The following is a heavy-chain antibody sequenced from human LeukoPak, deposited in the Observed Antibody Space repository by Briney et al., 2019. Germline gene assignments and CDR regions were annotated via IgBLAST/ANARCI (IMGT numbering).Heavy chain of an antibody. CDR1: GGSISSGSYY. D-gene: IGHD3-22*01. CDR3: AFRGYDSSGYQEDDY. Sequence: SETLSLTCTVSGGSISSGSYYWRWIRQPAGKGLEWIGRIYTSGSTNYNPSLKSRVTISVDTSKNQFSLKLSSVTAADTAVYYCAFRGYDSSGYQEDDYWGQGTLVTVSS. J-gene: IGHJ4*02. CDR2: IYTSGST. V-gene: IGHV4-61*02.